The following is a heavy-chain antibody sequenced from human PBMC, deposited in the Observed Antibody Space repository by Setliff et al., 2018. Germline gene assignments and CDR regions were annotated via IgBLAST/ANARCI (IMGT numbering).Heavy chain of an antibody. J-gene: IGHJ4*02. V-gene: IGHV3-66*01. D-gene: IGHD6-6*01. CDR3: ARGPAPVAARQLDY. CDR1: GFTVSSNY. Sequence: PGGSLRLSCAASGFTVSSNYMSWVRQAPGKGLEWVSVIYSGGSTYYADSVKGRFTISRDNSKNTLYLQMNSLRAEDTAVYYCARGPAPVAARQLDYWGQGTLVTVSS. CDR2: IYSGGST.